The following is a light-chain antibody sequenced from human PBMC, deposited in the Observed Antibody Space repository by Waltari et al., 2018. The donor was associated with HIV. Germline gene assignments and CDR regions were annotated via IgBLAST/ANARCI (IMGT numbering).Light chain of an antibody. CDR1: NIGSKS. V-gene: IGLV3-21*04. CDR3: QVWDSSSDHSYV. Sequence: SDVLTQPPSVPVAPGKTASITCGGNNIGSKSVHWYQQKPGQAPVLVIYYDSDRPLGSPERVSGSNSGNTATLTISRVEAGDEADYYCQVWDSSSDHSYVFGTGTKVTVL. CDR2: YDS. J-gene: IGLJ1*01.